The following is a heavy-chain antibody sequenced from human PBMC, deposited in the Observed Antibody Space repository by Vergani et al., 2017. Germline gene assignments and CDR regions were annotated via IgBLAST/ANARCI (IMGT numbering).Heavy chain of an antibody. J-gene: IGHJ4*02. V-gene: IGHV5-51*01. Sequence: EVQLVQSGAEVKKPGESLKISCQISGYSFTNYWIGWVRQLPGKGLEWMGIIHPADSDTRYSPSFQGQVTIPVDKSISTCYLQRSRLRASDSGMYYCARLXVRDRSGSKYFDYWGQGTLVTVSS. CDR1: GYSFTNYW. CDR3: ARLXVRDRSGSKYFDY. D-gene: IGHD6-25*01. CDR2: IHPADSDT.